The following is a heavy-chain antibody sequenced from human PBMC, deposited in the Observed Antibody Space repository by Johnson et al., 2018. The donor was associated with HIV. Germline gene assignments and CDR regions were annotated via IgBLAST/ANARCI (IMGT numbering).Heavy chain of an antibody. CDR3: AKRAATGDDAFDI. J-gene: IGHJ3*02. CDR1: GFTFSNYG. D-gene: IGHD3-16*01. V-gene: IGHV3-30*02. Sequence: QVQLVESGGGVVHPGGSLRLPCATSGFTFSNYGMHWVRQAPGKGLEWVAFIRYDGSNKYYADSVKGRFTISRDNSKNTLYLQMNSLRADDTAVYYCAKRAATGDDAFDIWGQGTMVTVSS. CDR2: IRYDGSNK.